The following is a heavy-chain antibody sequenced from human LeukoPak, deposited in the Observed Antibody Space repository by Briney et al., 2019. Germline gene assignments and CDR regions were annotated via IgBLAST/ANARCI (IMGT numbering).Heavy chain of an antibody. CDR2: INHSGST. D-gene: IGHD3-22*01. CDR3: ARRGLYYDSSGYGYYFDY. CDR1: GGSFSGYY. V-gene: IGHV4-34*01. Sequence: SSETLSLTCAVYGGSFSGYYWSWIRQPPGKGLEWIGEINHSGSTNYNPSLKSRVTISVDTSKNQFSLKLSSVTAADTAVYYCARRGLYYDSSGYGYYFDYWGQGTLVTVSS. J-gene: IGHJ4*02.